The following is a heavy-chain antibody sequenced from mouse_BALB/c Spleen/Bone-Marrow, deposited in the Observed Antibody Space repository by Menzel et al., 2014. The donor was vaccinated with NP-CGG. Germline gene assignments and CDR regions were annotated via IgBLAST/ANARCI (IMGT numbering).Heavy chain of an antibody. Sequence: VQLQQSGAELVKPGASVKLSCTASGFNIKDTYMHWVKQRPEQGLEWTGRIDPANGNTKYDPKFQGKANITADTSSNTAYLQLSSLTSEDTAVYYCAKYYYGNSLFAYWGQGTLVTVSA. CDR1: GFNIKDTY. CDR3: AKYYYGNSLFAY. D-gene: IGHD1-1*01. J-gene: IGHJ3*01. CDR2: IDPANGNT. V-gene: IGHV14-3*02.